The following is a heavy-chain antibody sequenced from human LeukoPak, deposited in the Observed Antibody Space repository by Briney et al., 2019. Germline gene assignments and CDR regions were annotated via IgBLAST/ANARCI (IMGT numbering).Heavy chain of an antibody. D-gene: IGHD4-23*01. V-gene: IGHV4-30-4*01. J-gene: IGHJ4*02. CDR3: ARSKVVTYYFDY. Sequence: SETLSLTCTVSGGSISSGDYYWSWIRQPPGKGLEWIGYIYYSGSTYYNPSLKSRVTISVDTSQNQFSLKLSSVTAADTAVYYCARSKVVTYYFDYWGQGTLVTVSS. CDR1: GGSISSGDYY. CDR2: IYYSGST.